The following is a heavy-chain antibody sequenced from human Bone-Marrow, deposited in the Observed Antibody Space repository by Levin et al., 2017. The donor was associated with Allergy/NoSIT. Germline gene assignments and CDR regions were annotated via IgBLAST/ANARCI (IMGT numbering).Heavy chain of an antibody. CDR1: GGSISSYY. D-gene: IGHD6-19*01. J-gene: IGHJ1*01. CDR3: ARDRGGSGWYRAEYFQH. Sequence: GSLRLSCTVSGGSISSYYWSWIRQPPGKGLEWIGYIYYSGSTNYNPSLKSRVTISVDTSKNQFSLKLSSVTAADTAVYYCARDRGGSGWYRAEYFQHWGQGTLVTVSS. CDR2: IYYSGST. V-gene: IGHV4-59*01.